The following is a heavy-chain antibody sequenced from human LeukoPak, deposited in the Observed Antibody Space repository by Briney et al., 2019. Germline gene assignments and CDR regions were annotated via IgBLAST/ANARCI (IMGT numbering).Heavy chain of an antibody. J-gene: IGHJ3*02. Sequence: GGSLRLSCAASGFTFSSYGMHWVRQAPGKGLEGVAVISYEGSNKYYEDSVKGRFTISRDNSNNTLYLQMNSLRAEDTAVYYCANTEALGYSGYDSYAFDIWGQGTMVTVSS. D-gene: IGHD5-12*01. V-gene: IGHV3-30*18. CDR2: ISYEGSNK. CDR3: ANTEALGYSGYDSYAFDI. CDR1: GFTFSSYG.